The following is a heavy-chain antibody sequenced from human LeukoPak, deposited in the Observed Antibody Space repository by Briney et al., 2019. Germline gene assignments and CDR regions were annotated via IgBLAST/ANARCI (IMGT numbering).Heavy chain of an antibody. CDR1: GGSISSGPYY. CDR3: AREGDKYANWFDT. CDR2: IYYSGST. V-gene: IGHV4-61*01. D-gene: IGHD2-8*01. Sequence: SETLSLTCTVSGGSISSGPYYWSWIRQPPGKGLEWIGYIYYSGSTNYNPSLKSRVTISVDTSKNQFSLNLSSVTAADTAVYYCAREGDKYANWFDTWGQGTLVTVSS. J-gene: IGHJ5*02.